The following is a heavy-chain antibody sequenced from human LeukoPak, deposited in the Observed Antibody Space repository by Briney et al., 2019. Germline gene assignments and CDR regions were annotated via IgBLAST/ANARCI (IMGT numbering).Heavy chain of an antibody. Sequence: GASVKVSCKASGYTFTDYYMHWVRQAPGQGLEWVGWINPYSGGTNYAQNFQGRVTMTRDMSISIAYMELSRLRSDDTAVYYCARLVGTDDILTGYWGTNWFDPWGQGTLVTVSS. D-gene: IGHD3-9*01. J-gene: IGHJ5*02. CDR2: INPYSGGT. CDR1: GYTFTDYY. V-gene: IGHV1-2*02. CDR3: ARLVGTDDILTGYWGTNWFDP.